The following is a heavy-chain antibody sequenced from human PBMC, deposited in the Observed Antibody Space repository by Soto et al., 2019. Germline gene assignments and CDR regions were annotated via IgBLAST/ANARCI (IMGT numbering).Heavy chain of an antibody. V-gene: IGHV1-69*13. CDR3: ASFNVDTAMGPLLYYYGMDV. CDR2: IIPIFGTA. D-gene: IGHD5-18*01. Sequence: SVKVSCKASGGTFSSYAISWVRQAPGQGLEWMGGIIPIFGTANYAQKFQGRVTITADESTSTAYMELSSLRSEDTAVYYCASFNVDTAMGPLLYYYGMDVWGQGTTVTV. CDR1: GGTFSSYA. J-gene: IGHJ6*02.